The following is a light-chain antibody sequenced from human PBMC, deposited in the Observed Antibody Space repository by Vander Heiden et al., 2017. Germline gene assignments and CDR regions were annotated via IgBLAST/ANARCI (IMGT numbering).Light chain of an antibody. CDR3: QTWDSSSAI. CDR1: NLGHKY. J-gene: IGLJ2*01. V-gene: IGLV3-1*01. CDR2: EDK. Sequence: SYDLTQPPSGSVSPGQTASITCSGDNLGHKYTSWYQQKPGQSPLLVIYEDKKRPSGIPERFSGSNSATIATLAISGTQPMDEADYYCQTWDSSSAIFGGGTKLTVL.